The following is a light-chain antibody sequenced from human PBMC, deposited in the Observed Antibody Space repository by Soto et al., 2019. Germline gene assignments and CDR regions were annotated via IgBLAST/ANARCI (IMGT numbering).Light chain of an antibody. Sequence: DIQMTQSPSTLSASVGDTVTITCRASQSFSTWLAWYQQKPGRAPKLLIYKASTLESGVQARFSGSGSGTEFTLTIRSLQPDDFATYYCKQYNSYSWTFGQGTKVDIK. V-gene: IGKV1-5*03. CDR2: KAS. J-gene: IGKJ1*01. CDR3: KQYNSYSWT. CDR1: QSFSTW.